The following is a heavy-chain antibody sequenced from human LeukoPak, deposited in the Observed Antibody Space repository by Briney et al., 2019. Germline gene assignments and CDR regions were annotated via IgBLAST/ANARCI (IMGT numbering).Heavy chain of an antibody. V-gene: IGHV3-21*01. D-gene: IGHD3-10*01. CDR1: GFTFSSYS. CDR3: ARTDSGSYSSIDY. Sequence: GGSLRLSCAASGFTFSSYSMNWVRQAPGKGLEWVSSISSSSSYIYYADSVKGRFTISRDNAKNSLYLQMNSLRAEDTAVYYCARTDSGSYSSIDYWGQGTLVTVSS. CDR2: ISSSSSYI. J-gene: IGHJ4*02.